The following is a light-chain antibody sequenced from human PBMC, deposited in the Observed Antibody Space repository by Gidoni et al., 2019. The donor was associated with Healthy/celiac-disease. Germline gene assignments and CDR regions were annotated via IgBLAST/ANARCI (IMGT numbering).Light chain of an antibody. Sequence: DIQLTQSPSSLSASVGDRVTITCRASQTIRIYLNWYQQRPGKAPNLLINAASSLHSGVPSRFSGSGSGTDFTLTIDTLQPEDFATYYCQQSYMTPWTFGQGTKVEIK. CDR1: QTIRIY. V-gene: IGKV1-39*01. CDR3: QQSYMTPWT. J-gene: IGKJ1*01. CDR2: AAS.